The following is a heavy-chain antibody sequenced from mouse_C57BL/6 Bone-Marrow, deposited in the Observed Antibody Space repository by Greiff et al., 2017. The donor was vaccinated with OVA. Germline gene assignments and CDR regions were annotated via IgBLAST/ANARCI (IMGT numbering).Heavy chain of an antibody. CDR2: ISSGGSYT. CDR1: GFTFSSYG. D-gene: IGHD1-1*01. J-gene: IGHJ2*01. Sequence: EVQLQESGGDLVKPGGSLKLSCAASGFTFSSYGMSWVRQTPDKRLEWVATISSGGSYTYYPDSVKGRFTISRDNAKNTLYLQMSSLKSEDTAMYYCARGTVVATPDYWGQGTTLTVSS. CDR3: ARGTVVATPDY. V-gene: IGHV5-6*01.